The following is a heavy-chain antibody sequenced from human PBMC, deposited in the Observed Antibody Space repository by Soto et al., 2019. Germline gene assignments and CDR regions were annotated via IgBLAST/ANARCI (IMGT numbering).Heavy chain of an antibody. CDR2: VIPIFGTA. CDR3: ARDRTYYYDSSGYSHDAFDI. J-gene: IGHJ3*02. D-gene: IGHD3-22*01. CDR1: GGTFSSYA. V-gene: IGHV1-69*01. Sequence: QVQLVQSGAEVKKPGSSVKVSCKASGGTFSSYAISWVRQAPGQGLEWMGGVIPIFGTANYAQKCQGRVTIPAYESTRTAYMELSSLRSEDTAVYYCARDRTYYYDSSGYSHDAFDIWGQGTMVTVSS.